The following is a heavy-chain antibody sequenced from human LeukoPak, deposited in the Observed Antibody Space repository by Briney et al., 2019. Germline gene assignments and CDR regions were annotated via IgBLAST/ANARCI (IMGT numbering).Heavy chain of an antibody. D-gene: IGHD1-26*01. CDR1: GFTFSYYS. Sequence: GGSLRLSCAASGFTFSYYSMNWVRQAPGKGLEWVSYISSSSSTIYYADSVKGRFTISRDNAKNSLYLQMNSLRAEDTAVYYCARPIVGATLDYWGQGTLVTVSS. V-gene: IGHV3-48*01. CDR3: ARPIVGATLDY. CDR2: ISSSSSTI. J-gene: IGHJ4*02.